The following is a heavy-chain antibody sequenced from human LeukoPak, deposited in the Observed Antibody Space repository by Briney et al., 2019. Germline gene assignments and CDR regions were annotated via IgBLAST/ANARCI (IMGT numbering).Heavy chain of an antibody. J-gene: IGHJ4*02. V-gene: IGHV4-34*01. D-gene: IGHD3-10*01. CDR3: ARGGDVDYDC. Sequence: SSETLSLTCAVYGGSFSGYYWSWIRQPPGKGLEWIGEINHSGSTNYNPSLKSRVTISVDTSKNQFSLKLSSVTAADTAVYYCARGGDVDYDCWGQGTLVTVSS. CDR1: GGSFSGYY. CDR2: INHSGST.